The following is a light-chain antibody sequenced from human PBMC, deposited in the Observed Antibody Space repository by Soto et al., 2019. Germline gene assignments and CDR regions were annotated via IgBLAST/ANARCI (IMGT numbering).Light chain of an antibody. CDR1: QSINSN. J-gene: IGKJ1*01. CDR3: QQYGSSPPWT. CDR2: AAS. Sequence: EVLMTQSPATLSVSPGDRATLSCRASQSINSNLAWYQQQPGQAPRLLIYAASTRATAVPDRFSGSGSGTDFTLTITSLQSEDFAVYYCQQYGSSPPWTFGQGTKV. V-gene: IGKV3-15*01.